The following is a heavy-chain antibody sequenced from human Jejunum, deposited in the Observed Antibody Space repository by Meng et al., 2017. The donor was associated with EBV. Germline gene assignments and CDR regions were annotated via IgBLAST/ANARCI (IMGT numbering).Heavy chain of an antibody. CDR1: GGSVNSGNVY. Sequence: HRPASGPGLVKPSETLSLTCTVSGGSVNSGNVYWSWIRQPPGKGLEWIGYIYYSGSTNYIPSLKSRVTISLDTSKNQFSLKLSSVTAADTAVYYCAGLRYSGYDRAFDYWGQGALVTVSS. J-gene: IGHJ4*02. V-gene: IGHV4-61*01. CDR2: IYYSGST. D-gene: IGHD5-12*01. CDR3: AGLRYSGYDRAFDY.